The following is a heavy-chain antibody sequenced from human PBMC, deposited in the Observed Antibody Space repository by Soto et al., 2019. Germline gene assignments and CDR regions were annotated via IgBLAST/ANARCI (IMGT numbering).Heavy chain of an antibody. CDR1: SGSISSNY. J-gene: IGHJ4*02. V-gene: IGHV4-59*01. Sequence: PSETLSLTCTVSSGSISSNYWSWVRQPPGKGLEWIGYIYYSGSTNSNPSLKSRVTMSVDTSRKQFSLKLSSVTAADTAMYYCASLATTYYYDNVGYYFDYWGQGALVTVSS. CDR3: ASLATTYYYDNVGYYFDY. CDR2: IYYSGST. D-gene: IGHD3-22*01.